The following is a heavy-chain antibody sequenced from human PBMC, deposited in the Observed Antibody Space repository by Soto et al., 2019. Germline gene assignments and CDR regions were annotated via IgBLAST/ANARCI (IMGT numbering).Heavy chain of an antibody. CDR3: ARQPYGSGTYCTTVWFDP. V-gene: IGHV4-59*08. Sequence: PSETLSLTCTVSGGSISSYYWNWIRQSPGKGLEWIGYIYYSGSTNYNPSLKSRVTISVDTSKNQFSLKLSSVTAADTAVYYCARQPYGSGTYCTTVWFDPWGQGTLVTVSS. CDR1: GGSISSYY. D-gene: IGHD3-10*01. J-gene: IGHJ5*02. CDR2: IYYSGST.